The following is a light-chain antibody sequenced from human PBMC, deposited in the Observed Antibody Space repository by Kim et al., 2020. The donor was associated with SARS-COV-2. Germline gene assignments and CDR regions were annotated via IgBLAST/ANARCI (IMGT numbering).Light chain of an antibody. Sequence: DVVMTQSPESLAMSLGERATINCRSDQSILYTSNKKNYLAWYQQKPGQPPRLLIYWASIRKPGVPERFSGGGAGTDFTLTITDLQAEDVAVYYCQQYYFTPITFGQGTRLEIK. CDR1: QSILYTSNKKNY. J-gene: IGKJ5*01. V-gene: IGKV4-1*01. CDR2: WAS. CDR3: QQYYFTPIT.